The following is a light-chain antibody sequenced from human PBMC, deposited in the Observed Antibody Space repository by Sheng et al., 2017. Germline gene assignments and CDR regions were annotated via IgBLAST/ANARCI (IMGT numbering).Light chain of an antibody. Sequence: QSALTQPRSVSGSPGQSVTISCTGTSSDVGAYKYVSWYQQHPGKAPKLIIYDVNKRPSGVPDRFSASKSATSATLAITGLQAEDEADYYCQSYDDSLNGVIFGGGTKTDRP. CDR1: SSDVGAYKY. V-gene: IGLV2-11*01. J-gene: IGLJ2*01. CDR2: DVN. CDR3: QSYDDSLNGVI.